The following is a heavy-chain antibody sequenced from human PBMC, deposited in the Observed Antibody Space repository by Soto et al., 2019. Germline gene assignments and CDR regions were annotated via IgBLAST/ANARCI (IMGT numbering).Heavy chain of an antibody. CDR1: GYTFTSYG. J-gene: IGHJ4*02. Sequence: VSVKVSCKASGYTFTSYGISWLRQAPGQGLEWMGWISAYNGNTNYAQKLQGRVTMTTDTSTSTAYMELRSLRSDDTAVYYFARVASHFVGVTANPDYWGQGSLVTV. D-gene: IGHD2-21*02. CDR2: ISAYNGNT. V-gene: IGHV1-18*04. CDR3: ARVASHFVGVTANPDY.